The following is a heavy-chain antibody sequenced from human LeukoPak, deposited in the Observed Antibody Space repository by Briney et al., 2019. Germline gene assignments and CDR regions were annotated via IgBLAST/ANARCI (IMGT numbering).Heavy chain of an antibody. Sequence: PSETLSLTCTVSGGSISSYHWSWIRQPAGKGLEWVVRIYTSGSTNYNPSLKSRVTMSVDTSKNQFSLKLSSVTTADTALYYCARDLYGAGTHTPYYYMDVWGKGTTVTISS. CDR1: GGSISSYH. J-gene: IGHJ6*03. CDR2: IYTSGST. D-gene: IGHD3-10*01. CDR3: ARDLYGAGTHTPYYYMDV. V-gene: IGHV4-4*07.